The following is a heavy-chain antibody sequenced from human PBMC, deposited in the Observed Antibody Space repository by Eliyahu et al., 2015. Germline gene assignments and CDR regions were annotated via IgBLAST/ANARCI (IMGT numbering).Heavy chain of an antibody. CDR3: ATSYSSGWSRGYFDY. V-gene: IGHV3-33*01. Sequence: QVQLVESGGGVVQPGRSLRLSCAASGXXFSNYGMHWVRQAPGKGLEWVAIIWFDGSKKYYADSVRGRFTISRDNSKNTLYLQMNSLRAEDTAVYYCATSYSSGWSRGYFDYWGQGTLVTVSS. J-gene: IGHJ4*02. D-gene: IGHD6-19*01. CDR1: GXXFSNYG. CDR2: IWFDGSKK.